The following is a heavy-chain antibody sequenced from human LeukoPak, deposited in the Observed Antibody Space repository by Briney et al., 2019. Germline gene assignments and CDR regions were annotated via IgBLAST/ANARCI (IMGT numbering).Heavy chain of an antibody. CDR1: GFSFSTYA. Sequence: GGSLRLSCAASGFSFSTYAISCVSQPPGKGLGWVSAISGSGASTYYADSVKGRFTISRDNSKNTLYLQMNSMGADDAVVYCGSKVAYRDSYNFWGQGTLVTVSA. J-gene: IGHJ4*02. CDR3: SKVAYRDSYNF. D-gene: IGHD2-21*01. CDR2: ISGSGAST. V-gene: IGHV3-23*01.